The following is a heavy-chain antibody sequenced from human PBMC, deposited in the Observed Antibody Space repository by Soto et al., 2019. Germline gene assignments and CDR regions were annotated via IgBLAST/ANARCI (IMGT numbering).Heavy chain of an antibody. CDR2: IYHSGST. CDR3: ASVPDY. Sequence: QLQLQESGSGLVKPSQTLSLTCAVSGGSISSGGYSWSWIRQPPGKGLEWLGYIYHSGSTYYNPXLXRXXPLPVARSKNQFSLELSSVTAAGTAVYYCASVPDYWGQGTLVTVSS. V-gene: IGHV4-30-2*01. D-gene: IGHD6-6*01. CDR1: GGSISSGGYS. J-gene: IGHJ4*02.